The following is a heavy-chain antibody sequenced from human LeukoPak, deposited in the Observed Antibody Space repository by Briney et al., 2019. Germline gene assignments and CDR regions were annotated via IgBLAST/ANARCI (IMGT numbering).Heavy chain of an antibody. CDR1: GYTFTSYG. J-gene: IGHJ4*02. CDR2: ISAYNGNT. CDR3: ASMDYDSSGYPDPYFDY. D-gene: IGHD3-22*01. V-gene: IGHV1-18*01. Sequence: ASVKVSCKASGYTFTSYGISWVRQAPGQGLEWMGWISAYNGNTNYAQKLQVRVTMTTDTSTSTAYMELRSLRSDDTAVYYCASMDYDSSGYPDPYFDYWGQGTLVTVSS.